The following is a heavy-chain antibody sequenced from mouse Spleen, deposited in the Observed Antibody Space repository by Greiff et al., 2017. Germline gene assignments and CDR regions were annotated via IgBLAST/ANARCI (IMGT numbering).Heavy chain of an antibody. CDR3: ARSRDGSTLYAMDY. V-gene: IGHV1-66*01. CDR2: IYPGSGNT. Sequence: QVHVKQSGPELVKPGASVKISCKASGYSFTSYYIHWVKQRPGQGLEWIGWIYPGSGNTKYNEKFKGKATLTADTSSSTAYMQLSSLTSEDSAVYYCARSRDGSTLYAMDYWGQGTSVTVSS. D-gene: IGHD1-1*01. CDR1: GYSFTSYY. J-gene: IGHJ4*01.